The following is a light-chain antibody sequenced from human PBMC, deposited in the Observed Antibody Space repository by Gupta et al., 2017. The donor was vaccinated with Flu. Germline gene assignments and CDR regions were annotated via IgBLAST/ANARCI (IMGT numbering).Light chain of an antibody. CDR3: QVWDSSRDHYV. CDR2: DDR. J-gene: IGLJ1*01. V-gene: IGLV3-21*02. Sequence: SYVLTPPPSVSVAPGQTASTTCGGYHTVTKSVHWYQQKPGQAPVLVVYDDRARPSGIPERFSGSSTGNTATLTISRVEAGDEADYYCQVWDSSRDHYVFGTGTQVIVL. CDR1: HTVTKS.